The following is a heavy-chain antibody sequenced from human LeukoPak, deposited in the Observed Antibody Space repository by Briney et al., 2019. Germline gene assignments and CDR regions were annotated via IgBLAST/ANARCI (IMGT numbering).Heavy chain of an antibody. J-gene: IGHJ3*02. CDR1: GGSISSGSYY. D-gene: IGHD6-19*01. CDR3: ARERTTSSGWWVGAFDI. Sequence: SETLSPTCTVSGGSISSGSYYWSWIRQPAGKGLEWIGRIYTSGSTNYNPSLKSRVTISVDTSKNQFSLKLSSVTAADTAVYYCARERTTSSGWWVGAFDIWGQGTMVTVSS. V-gene: IGHV4-61*02. CDR2: IYTSGST.